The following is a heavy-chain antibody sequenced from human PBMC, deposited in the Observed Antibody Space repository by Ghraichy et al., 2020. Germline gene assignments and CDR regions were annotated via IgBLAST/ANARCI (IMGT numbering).Heavy chain of an antibody. J-gene: IGHJ4*02. CDR2: IYWNDDK. D-gene: IGHD4-17*01. V-gene: IGHV2-5*01. Sequence: SGPTLVKPTQTLTLTCSFSGFSLNTSGVAVGWVRQPPGKALESLAIIYWNDDKRYSPSLKSRLTIVKDTSKNQVVLTMTNMDPVDTATYYCAHRGYGFHFDYWGQGILVTVSS. CDR3: AHRGYGFHFDY. CDR1: GFSLNTSGVA.